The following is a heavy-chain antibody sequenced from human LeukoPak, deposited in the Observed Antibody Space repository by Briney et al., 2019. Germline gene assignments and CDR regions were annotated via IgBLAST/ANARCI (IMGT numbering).Heavy chain of an antibody. D-gene: IGHD2-15*01. CDR3: AKDQRGYCSGGTCSFDY. Sequence: GGSLRLSCAASGFTFSSYAMSWVRQAPGKGLEWVSAISGSGGSTYYADSVKGRFTISRDNSKNTLYLQMNSLRAEDTAVYYCAKDQRGYCSGGTCSFDYWGQGILVTVSS. CDR2: ISGSGGST. CDR1: GFTFSSYA. V-gene: IGHV3-23*01. J-gene: IGHJ4*02.